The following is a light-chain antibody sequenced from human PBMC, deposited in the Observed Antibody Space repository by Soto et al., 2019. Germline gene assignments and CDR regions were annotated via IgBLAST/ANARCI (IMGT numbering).Light chain of an antibody. CDR1: QTVSSNY. CDR3: QQYGSSPST. CDR2: GAS. V-gene: IGKV3-20*01. Sequence: EIVLTQSPGTLSLAPGERATLSCRASQTVSSNYLAWHQQRPDQAPRLLIYGASGRATGIPDRFSGSGSGTDFTLTISRLETEDFAVYYCQQYGSSPSTFGQGTKLEIK. J-gene: IGKJ2*01.